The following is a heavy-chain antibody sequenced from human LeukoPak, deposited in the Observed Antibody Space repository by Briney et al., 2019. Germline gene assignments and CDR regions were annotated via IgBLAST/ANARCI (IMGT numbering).Heavy chain of an antibody. CDR1: GYTFTKYA. CDR2: VNSYTGNP. V-gene: IGHV7-4-1*01. CDR3: ARAVLRMHV. Sequence: VASGKASCKASGYTFTKYAMDEVRQAPGLWLELRVWVNSYTGNPRYAQGFSGRIVFSLDTSVSAAYLPIRILESEYTAMYSCARAVLRMHVWGQGTTVNVSS. D-gene: IGHD3-3*01. J-gene: IGHJ6*02.